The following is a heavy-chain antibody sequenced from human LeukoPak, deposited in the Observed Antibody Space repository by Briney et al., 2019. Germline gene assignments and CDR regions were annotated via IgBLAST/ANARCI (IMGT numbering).Heavy chain of an antibody. Sequence: SETLSLTCTVSGGSISSYYWSWIRQPPGKGLEWIGYIYYTGSTNYNPSLKSRVTISVDTSKNQFSLKLNSVTAADTAVYYCARGNSGSYYGFGYWGQGTLVTVSS. D-gene: IGHD1-26*01. CDR2: IYYTGST. CDR3: ARGNSGSYYGFGY. CDR1: GGSISSYY. J-gene: IGHJ4*02. V-gene: IGHV4-59*01.